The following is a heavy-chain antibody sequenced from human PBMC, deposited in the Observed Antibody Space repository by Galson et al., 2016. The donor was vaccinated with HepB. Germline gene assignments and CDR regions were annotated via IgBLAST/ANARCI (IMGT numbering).Heavy chain of an antibody. CDR1: GFTFSTYA. D-gene: IGHD5-18*01. CDR3: AEDRADTAMVHYYFDY. Sequence: SLRLSCAASGFTFSTYAMSWVRQAPGKGLECVSSISGSGTTTYHADSVKGRFTISRDNSKNTLYLQLSSLRAEDTAVYYCAEDRADTAMVHYYFDYWGHGTLVTVSS. J-gene: IGHJ4*01. V-gene: IGHV3-23*01. CDR2: ISGSGTTT.